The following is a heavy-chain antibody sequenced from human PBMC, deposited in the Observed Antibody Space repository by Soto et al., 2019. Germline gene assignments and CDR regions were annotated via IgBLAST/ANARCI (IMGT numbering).Heavy chain of an antibody. CDR3: ARDTETLGPRANDSLDI. J-gene: IGHJ3*02. CDR2: INVGSGNT. CDR1: GYTFSAYT. D-gene: IGHD2-21*02. V-gene: IGHV1-3*01. Sequence: GGSVKVSCKAAGYTFSAYTMNWVRQAPGQSLEWMGWINVGSGNTRYSQNFQGRVSITRDTSASTVYMELTGLKSEDTAMYYCARDTETLGPRANDSLDIWGQGTMVTV.